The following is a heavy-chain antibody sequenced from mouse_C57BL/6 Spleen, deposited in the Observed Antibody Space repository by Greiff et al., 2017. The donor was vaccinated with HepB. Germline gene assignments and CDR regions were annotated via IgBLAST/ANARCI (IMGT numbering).Heavy chain of an antibody. V-gene: IGHV1-80*01. J-gene: IGHJ4*01. CDR2: IYPGDGDT. CDR1: GYAFSSYW. CDR3: ARGNLSPYAMDY. Sequence: VQRVESGAELVKPGASVKISCKASGYAFSSYWMNWVKLRPGKGLEWIGQIYPGDGDTNYNGKFKGKATLTADKSSSTAYMQLSSLTSEDSAVYFCARGNLSPYAMDYWGQGTSVTVSS. D-gene: IGHD1-1*01.